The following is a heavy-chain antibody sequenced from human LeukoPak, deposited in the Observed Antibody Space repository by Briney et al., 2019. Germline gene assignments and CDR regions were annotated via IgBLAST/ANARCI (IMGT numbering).Heavy chain of an antibody. D-gene: IGHD6-19*01. CDR3: ARRSGIAVAGAFDY. Sequence: GGFLRLSCAASGFTFSNYAMRWVRQAPGKGLEWVSGISGSGDSTYDADSVKGRFTISRDNSKNTLYLQMNSLRAEDTAVYYCARRSGIAVAGAFDYWGQGTLVTVSS. V-gene: IGHV3-23*01. J-gene: IGHJ4*02. CDR1: GFTFSNYA. CDR2: ISGSGDST.